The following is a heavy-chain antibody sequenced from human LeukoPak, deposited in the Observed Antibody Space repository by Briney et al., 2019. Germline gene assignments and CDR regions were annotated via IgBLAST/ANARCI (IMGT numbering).Heavy chain of an antibody. CDR1: GFTFSSYG. CDR3: AKAPPQYSSSWYVGSIDY. CDR2: ISYDGSNK. D-gene: IGHD6-13*01. J-gene: IGHJ4*02. V-gene: IGHV3-30*18. Sequence: PGGSLRLSCAASGFTFSSYGMHWVRQAPGKGLEWVAVISYDGSNKYYADSVKGRFTISRDNSKNTLYLQMNSLRAEDTAVYYCAKAPPQYSSSWYVGSIDYWGQGTLVTVSS.